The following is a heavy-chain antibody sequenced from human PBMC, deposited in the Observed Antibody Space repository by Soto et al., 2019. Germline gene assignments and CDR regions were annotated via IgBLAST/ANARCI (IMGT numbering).Heavy chain of an antibody. CDR1: GYTFTSYG. CDR2: ISAYNGNT. J-gene: IGHJ6*02. D-gene: IGHD3-3*01. CDR3: ARDDPEISYYDFWSGHLRVGMDV. V-gene: IGHV1-18*01. Sequence: ASVKVSCKASGYTFTSYGISWVRQAPGQGLEWMGWISAYNGNTNYAQKLQGRVTMTTDTSTSTAYMELRSLRSDDTAVYYCARDDPEISYYDFWSGHLRVGMDVWGQGTTVTVSS.